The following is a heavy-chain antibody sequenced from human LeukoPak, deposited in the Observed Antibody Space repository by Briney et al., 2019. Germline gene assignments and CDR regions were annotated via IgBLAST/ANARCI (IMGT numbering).Heavy chain of an antibody. CDR1: GGTFSSYA. Sequence: ASVKVSCKASGGTFSSYAISWVRQAPGQGLEWMGGIIPIFGTANYAQKFQGRVTTTTGESTSTAYMELSSLRSEDTAVYYCARGVTGTTWSDWFDPGGQGTLVTVSA. J-gene: IGHJ5*02. CDR2: IIPIFGTA. V-gene: IGHV1-69*05. CDR3: ARGVTGTTWSDWFDP. D-gene: IGHD1-7*01.